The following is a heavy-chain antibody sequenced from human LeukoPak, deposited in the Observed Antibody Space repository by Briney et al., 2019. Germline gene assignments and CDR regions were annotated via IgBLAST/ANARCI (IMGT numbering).Heavy chain of an antibody. V-gene: IGHV3-23*01. CDR1: GFTFSSYA. CDR3: AKDPQGRGKRLFDY. J-gene: IGHJ4*02. Sequence: GGSLRLSCAASGFTFSSYAMSWVSQAPGKGLEWVSAISGSGGSTYYADSVKGRFTISRDNSKNTLYLQMNSLRAEDTAVYYCAKDPQGRGKRLFDYWGQGTLVTVSS. CDR2: ISGSGGST. D-gene: IGHD1-1*01.